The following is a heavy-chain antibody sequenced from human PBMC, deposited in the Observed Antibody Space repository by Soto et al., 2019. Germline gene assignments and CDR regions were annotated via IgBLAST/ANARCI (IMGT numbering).Heavy chain of an antibody. CDR2: IYHSGST. V-gene: IGHV4-30-2*01. D-gene: IGHD3-16*01. Sequence: SETLSLTCAVPGGSISSGGYSWSWIRQPPGKGLEWIGYIYHSGSTYYNPSLKSRVTISVDRSKNQFSLKLSSVTAADTAVYYCAREVGDGYNSRFDYWGQGTLVTVSS. CDR3: AREVGDGYNSRFDY. J-gene: IGHJ4*02. CDR1: GGSISSGGYS.